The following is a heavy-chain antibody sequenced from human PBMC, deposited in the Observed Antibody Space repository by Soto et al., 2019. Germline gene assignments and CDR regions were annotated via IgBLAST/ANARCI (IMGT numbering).Heavy chain of an antibody. V-gene: IGHV1-69*12. CDR3: ARDVPPPAIGAAAGAGYFDY. CDR2: IIPIFGTA. D-gene: IGHD6-13*01. Sequence: QVQLVQSGAEVKKPGSSVKVSCKASGGTFSSYAISWVRQAPGQGLEWMGGIIPIFGTANYAQKFQGRVTITADEATSRAYMELSSLISEDTAVYYCARDVPPPAIGAAAGAGYFDYWGQGTLVTVSS. J-gene: IGHJ4*02. CDR1: GGTFSSYA.